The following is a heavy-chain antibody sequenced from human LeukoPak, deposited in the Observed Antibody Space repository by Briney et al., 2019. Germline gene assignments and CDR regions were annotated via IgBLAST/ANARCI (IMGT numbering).Heavy chain of an antibody. CDR1: GASISTYY. CDR2: IYNNLNT. CDR3: ARHSSQYYYDSSGYYYVGYFDL. V-gene: IGHV4-59*08. Sequence: SETLSLTCTVSGASISTYYWSWIRQPPGTGLEWIGYIYNNLNTNYKPSLRSRVTISVDTSKNQFSLKLRSVTAADTAVYYCARHSSQYYYDSSGYYYVGYFDLWGRGTLVTVSS. J-gene: IGHJ2*01. D-gene: IGHD3-22*01.